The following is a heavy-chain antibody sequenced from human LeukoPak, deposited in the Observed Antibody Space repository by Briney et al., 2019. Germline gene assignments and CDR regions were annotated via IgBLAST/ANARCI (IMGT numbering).Heavy chain of an antibody. D-gene: IGHD1-26*01. CDR3: VRDNRSYNFDY. J-gene: IGHJ4*02. CDR2: IRSDGSTT. V-gene: IGHV3-74*01. Sequence: SGGSLRLSCAASGFTFSRYWMHWVRQAPGKGLVWVSCIRSDGSTTSIADSAKGRFTISRDSAKNTVYLQMNSLRAEDTAVYYCVRDNRSYNFDYWGQGTLVTVSS. CDR1: GFTFSRYW.